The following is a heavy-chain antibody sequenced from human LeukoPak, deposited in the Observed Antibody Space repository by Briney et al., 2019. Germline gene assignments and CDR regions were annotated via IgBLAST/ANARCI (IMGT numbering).Heavy chain of an antibody. D-gene: IGHD2-15*01. CDR1: GGTFSSYA. V-gene: IGHV1-69*13. Sequence: SVKVSCKASGGTFSSYAISWVRQAPGQGLEWMGGIIPIFGTANYAQKFQGRVTITADESTSTAYMELSSLRSEDTAVYYCARVSCSGGSCHLYYGMDVWGQGATVTVSS. CDR3: ARVSCSGGSCHLYYGMDV. CDR2: IIPIFGTA. J-gene: IGHJ6*02.